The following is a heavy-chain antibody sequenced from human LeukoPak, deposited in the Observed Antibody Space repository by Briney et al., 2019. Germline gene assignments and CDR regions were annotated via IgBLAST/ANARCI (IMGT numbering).Heavy chain of an antibody. D-gene: IGHD3-3*01. Sequence: GGSLRLSCAASGFTFSSYAMSWVRQAPGKGLEWVSAISGSGASTYYADSVKGRFTISRDNSKITLYLQMNSLRAEDTAVYYCARDSVVRVERADYWGQGTLVTVSS. J-gene: IGHJ4*02. CDR3: ARDSVVRVERADY. V-gene: IGHV3-23*01. CDR1: GFTFSSYA. CDR2: ISGSGAST.